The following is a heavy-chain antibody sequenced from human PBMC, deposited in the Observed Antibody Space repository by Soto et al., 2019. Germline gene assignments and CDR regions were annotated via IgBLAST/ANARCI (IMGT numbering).Heavy chain of an antibody. J-gene: IGHJ5*02. CDR2: IYYSGST. CDR1: GGSISSYY. D-gene: IGHD2-15*01. Sequence: PSETLSLTCTISGGSISSYYWSWIRQPPGRGLEWIGYIYYSGSTTYNPSLKGRVTISVDTSKNQFSLKLTSVTAADTAVYYCAGPRWSPGGGFDPWGQGTLVTVSS. V-gene: IGHV4-59*01. CDR3: AGPRWSPGGGFDP.